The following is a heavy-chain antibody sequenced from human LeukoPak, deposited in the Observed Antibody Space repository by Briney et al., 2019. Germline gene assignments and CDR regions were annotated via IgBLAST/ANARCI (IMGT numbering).Heavy chain of an antibody. V-gene: IGHV1-2*02. J-gene: IGHJ4*02. Sequence: GASVKVSCKASGYTFTGYYMHWVRQAPGQGLEWMGWINPNSGGTNYAQKFQGRVTMTRDTSISTAYMELSRLRSDDTAVYYCAKAGRYCSGGNCYLFDYWGQGTLVTVSS. CDR3: AKAGRYCSGGNCYLFDY. D-gene: IGHD2-15*01. CDR2: INPNSGGT. CDR1: GYTFTGYY.